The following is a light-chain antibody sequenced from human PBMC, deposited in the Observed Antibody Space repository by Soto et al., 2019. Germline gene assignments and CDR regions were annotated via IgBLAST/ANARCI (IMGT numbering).Light chain of an antibody. CDR1: SSNIGSNT. V-gene: IGLV1-44*01. J-gene: IGLJ2*01. CDR2: SNN. Sequence: QSVLTQPPSASGTPGQRVTISCSGSSSNIGSNTVNWYQQLPGTAPKLLIYSNNQRPSGVPDRFSGSKSGTSASLAISGLQSEDEAVYYCAAWDDSLNGVVFGGGTQLTVL. CDR3: AAWDDSLNGVV.